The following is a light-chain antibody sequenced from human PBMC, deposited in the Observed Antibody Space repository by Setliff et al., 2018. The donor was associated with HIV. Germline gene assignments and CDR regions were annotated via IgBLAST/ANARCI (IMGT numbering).Light chain of an antibody. J-gene: IGLJ1*01. CDR3: SSYTSSSTYV. CDR1: SSDVGGYNY. CDR2: DVS. V-gene: IGLV2-14*01. Sequence: QFVLTQPASVSGSPGQSITISCTGTSSDVGGYNYVSWYQQYPGKAPKLMIYDVSKWPSGVSNRFSGSKSGNTASLTISGLQTEDEADYYCSSYTSSSTYVFGTGTKVT.